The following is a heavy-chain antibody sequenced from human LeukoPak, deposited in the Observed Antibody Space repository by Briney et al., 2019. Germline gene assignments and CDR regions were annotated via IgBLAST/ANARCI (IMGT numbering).Heavy chain of an antibody. D-gene: IGHD3-22*01. Sequence: ASVKVSCKASGYTFTSYGISWVRQAPGQGLEWMGWISAYNGNTNYAQKLQGRVTMTTDTSTSTAYMELRSLRSDDTAVYYCARGIDYYDGNYYFDYWGQGTLVTVSS. CDR2: ISAYNGNT. V-gene: IGHV1-18*01. CDR1: GYTFTSYG. CDR3: ARGIDYYDGNYYFDY. J-gene: IGHJ4*02.